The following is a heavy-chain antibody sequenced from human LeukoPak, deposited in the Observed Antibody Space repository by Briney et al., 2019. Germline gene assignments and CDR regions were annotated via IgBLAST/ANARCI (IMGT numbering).Heavy chain of an antibody. J-gene: IGHJ6*03. CDR3: ARLTVATADYYYYYMDV. D-gene: IGHD5-12*01. CDR2: MNPNSGNT. CDR1: GYTFTSYD. V-gene: IGHV1-8*01. Sequence: ASVKVSCKASGYTFTSYDINWVRQAPGQGLEWMGWMNPNSGNTGYAQKFQGRVTMTRNTSISTAYMELSSLRSEDTAVYYCARLTVATADYYYYYMDVWGKGTTVTISS.